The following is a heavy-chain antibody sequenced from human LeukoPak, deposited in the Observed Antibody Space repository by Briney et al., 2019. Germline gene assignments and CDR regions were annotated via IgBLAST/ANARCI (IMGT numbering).Heavy chain of an antibody. D-gene: IGHD1-26*01. J-gene: IGHJ4*02. CDR2: TRSKAKNYSK. Sequence: GGTLKLSCEASGFTLSDSAIHWVRQAPGKGLEWIGRTRSKAKNYSKEYAASVKGRFTISRDESKNTAFLQMNSLKTEDTAVYYCTRWELGADAPFDYWGQGTLVTVAS. V-gene: IGHV3-73*01. CDR3: TRWELGADAPFDY. CDR1: GFTLSDSA.